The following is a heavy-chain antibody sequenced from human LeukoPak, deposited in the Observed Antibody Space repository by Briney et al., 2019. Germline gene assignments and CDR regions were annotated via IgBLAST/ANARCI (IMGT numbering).Heavy chain of an antibody. J-gene: IGHJ6*03. CDR1: GGTFSSYA. CDR3: ARQECTNGVCSRFQYMDV. V-gene: IGHV1-69*05. CDR2: VIPIFGTA. D-gene: IGHD2-8*01. Sequence: EASVKVSCKASGGTFSSYAISWVRQAPGQGREWMGRVIPIFGTANYAQKFQGRVTITTDESTSTAYMELSSLRSEDTAVYYCARQECTNGVCSRFQYMDVWGKGTTVTVSS.